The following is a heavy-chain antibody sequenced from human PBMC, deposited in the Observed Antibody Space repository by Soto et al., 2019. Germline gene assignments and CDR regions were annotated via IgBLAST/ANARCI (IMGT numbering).Heavy chain of an antibody. J-gene: IGHJ4*02. Sequence: PSETLSLTCTVSGGSISSGGYYWSWIRQHPGKGLEWIGYIYYSGSTYYNPSLKSRVTISVDTSKNQFSLKLSSVTAADTAVYYCARSFAATGHPTGYWGQGTLVTVSS. CDR3: ARSFAATGHPTGY. V-gene: IGHV4-31*03. CDR2: IYYSGST. D-gene: IGHD6-13*01. CDR1: GGSISSGGYY.